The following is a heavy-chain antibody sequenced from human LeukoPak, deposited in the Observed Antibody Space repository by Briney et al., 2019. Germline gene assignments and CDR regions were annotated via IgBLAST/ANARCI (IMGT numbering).Heavy chain of an antibody. Sequence: GGSLRLSCAASGFTVSSNYMSWVRQAPGKGLEWVSVIYSGGSTYYADSVKGRFTVSRANAKNSLYLQMNSLRVEDTAVYYCTRDKSPGGYFGDAFDIWGQGTMVTVSS. CDR3: TRDKSPGGYFGDAFDI. CDR2: IYSGGST. V-gene: IGHV3-53*01. CDR1: GFTVSSNY. J-gene: IGHJ3*02. D-gene: IGHD3-22*01.